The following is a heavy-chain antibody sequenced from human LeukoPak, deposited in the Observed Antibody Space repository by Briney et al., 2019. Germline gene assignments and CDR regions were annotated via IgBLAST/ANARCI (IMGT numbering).Heavy chain of an antibody. CDR3: AKHGYSSGWPQVPSDH. V-gene: IGHV3-23*01. CDR1: RFTFSSYA. J-gene: IGHJ4*02. CDR2: INGSGDNT. D-gene: IGHD6-19*01. Sequence: GGSLRLSCTASRFTFSSYAMSWVRQALGKGLEWVAGINGSGDNTYYADSVKGQFTISRDNSKSTLYLQLISLRAEDTAVYYCAKHGYSSGWPQVPSDHWGQGTLVTVSS.